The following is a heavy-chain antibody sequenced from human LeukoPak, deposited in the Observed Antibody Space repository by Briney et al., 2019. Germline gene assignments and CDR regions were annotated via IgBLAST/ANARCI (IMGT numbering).Heavy chain of an antibody. CDR1: GGSISSYY. Sequence: SETLSPTCTVSGGSISSYYWSWIRQPPGKGLEWIGYIYYSGSTNYNPSLKSRVTISVDTSKNQFSLKLSSVTAADTAVYYCAREDSEDAFDIWGQGTMVTVSS. J-gene: IGHJ3*02. V-gene: IGHV4-59*01. CDR2: IYYSGST. CDR3: AREDSEDAFDI.